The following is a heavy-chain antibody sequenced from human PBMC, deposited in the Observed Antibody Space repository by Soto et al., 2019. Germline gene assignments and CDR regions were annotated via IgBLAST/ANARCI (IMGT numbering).Heavy chain of an antibody. CDR3: ARYGKYRSPPTYYFDY. CDR1: GYSFTSYW. D-gene: IGHD6-13*01. CDR2: IDPSDSNT. Sequence: GESLKICNEGSGYSFTSYWISWVHQMPGKGLEWMGRIDPSDSNTSYSPSFQGHVTISASTSISTAYQQWSSLTASDTAKYYCARYGKYRSPPTYYFDYWGQGTLVTVSS. V-gene: IGHV5-10-1*01. J-gene: IGHJ4*02.